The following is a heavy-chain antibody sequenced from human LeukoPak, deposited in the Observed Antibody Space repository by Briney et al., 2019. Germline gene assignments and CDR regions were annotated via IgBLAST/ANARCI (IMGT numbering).Heavy chain of an antibody. CDR3: ARAIVVVPAAGFDY. CDR2: IKKDGSEK. J-gene: IGHJ4*02. D-gene: IGHD2-2*01. CDR1: GFTFSSYW. Sequence: GGTLRLSCAASGFTFSSYWMSWVRQAPGKGLEWVANIKKDGSEKYYVDSVKGRFTISRDNAKNSLYLQMNSLRAEDTAVYYCARAIVVVPAAGFDYWGQGTLVTVSS. V-gene: IGHV3-7*01.